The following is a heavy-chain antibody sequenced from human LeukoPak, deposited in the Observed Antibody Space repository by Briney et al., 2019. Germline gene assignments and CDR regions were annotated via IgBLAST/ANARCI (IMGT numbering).Heavy chain of an antibody. CDR2: INAGNGNT. V-gene: IGHV1-3*01. D-gene: IGHD3-3*01. CDR3: ARVTIFGVVITDY. J-gene: IGHJ4*02. Sequence: ASVKVSCKASGYTFTSYAMHWVRQAPGQRLEWMGWINAGNGNTKYSQKFQGRVTITRDTSASTAYMELSSLRSEDTAVYYCARVTIFGVVITDYWGQGTLVTVSS. CDR1: GYTFTSYA.